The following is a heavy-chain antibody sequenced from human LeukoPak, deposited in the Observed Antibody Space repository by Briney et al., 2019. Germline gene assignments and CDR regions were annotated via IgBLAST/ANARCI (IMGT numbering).Heavy chain of an antibody. CDR3: AKFGVGATYFDY. J-gene: IGHJ4*02. Sequence: GGSLRLPCAASGFTFSSYAMSWVRQAPGKGLEWVSTISGSGGSTYYADSVKGRFTISRDNSKNTLYLQMNSLRAEDTAVYYCAKFGVGATYFDYWGQGNLVTVSS. V-gene: IGHV3-23*01. D-gene: IGHD1-26*01. CDR1: GFTFSSYA. CDR2: ISGSGGST.